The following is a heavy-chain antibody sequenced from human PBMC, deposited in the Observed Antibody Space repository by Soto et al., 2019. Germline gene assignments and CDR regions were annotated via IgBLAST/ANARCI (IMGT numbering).Heavy chain of an antibody. CDR2: IWYDGSKK. CDR1: GFTFSSHG. D-gene: IGHD6-25*01. CDR3: ARDPASRMDV. Sequence: QVQLVESGGGVVQPGRSLRLSCAASGFTFSSHGMHWVRQAPGKGLEWVAAIWYDGSKKCYAGSVKGRFTVSRDDSKNALYLEMNSLRAEDTAVYYCARDPASRMDVWGQGTTVTVSS. V-gene: IGHV3-33*01. J-gene: IGHJ6*01.